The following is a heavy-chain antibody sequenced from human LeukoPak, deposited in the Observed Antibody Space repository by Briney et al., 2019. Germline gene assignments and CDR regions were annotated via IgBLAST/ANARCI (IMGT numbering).Heavy chain of an antibody. Sequence: PGGSLRLSCAASGFTFSTYGMHWVRQAPGKGLEWVAFIGYDGNNKYYADSVKGRFTISRDNSKNTHYLQMNSLRAEDTAVYYCAKGLGSGWATDYWGQGTLATVSS. CDR1: GFTFSTYG. CDR3: AKGLGSGWATDY. J-gene: IGHJ4*02. CDR2: IGYDGNNK. V-gene: IGHV3-30*02. D-gene: IGHD6-19*01.